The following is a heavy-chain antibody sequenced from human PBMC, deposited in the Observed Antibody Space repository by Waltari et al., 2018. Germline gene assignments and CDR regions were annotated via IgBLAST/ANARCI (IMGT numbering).Heavy chain of an antibody. V-gene: IGHV4-38-2*02. Sequence: QVPLQESGPGLVKPSETLSLTCSVSGLYISNGYFWAWIRQPPGKGLEWIGSIYYSGTAFYSSSLESRVTISVDTSKNQFSLKVDSLTAADTAVYYCAREWVATGSNLWSPRNPRFDPWGQGILVTVSS. CDR2: IYYSGTA. D-gene: IGHD3-3*01. CDR3: AREWVATGSNLWSPRNPRFDP. J-gene: IGHJ5*02. CDR1: GLYISNGYF.